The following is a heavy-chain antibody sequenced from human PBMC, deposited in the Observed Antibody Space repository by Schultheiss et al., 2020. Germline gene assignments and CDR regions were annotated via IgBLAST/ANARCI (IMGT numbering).Heavy chain of an antibody. V-gene: IGHV3-30*18. CDR2: ISYDGSNK. CDR3: AKEGRKGSGSRHYFDY. D-gene: IGHD3-10*01. Sequence: GGSLRLSCAASGFTFSSYGTHWVRQAPGKELEWVAVISYDGSNKYYADSVKGRFTISRDNSKNTLYLQMNRLRAEDTAVYYCAKEGRKGSGSRHYFDYWGQGTLVTVSS. J-gene: IGHJ4*02. CDR1: GFTFSSYG.